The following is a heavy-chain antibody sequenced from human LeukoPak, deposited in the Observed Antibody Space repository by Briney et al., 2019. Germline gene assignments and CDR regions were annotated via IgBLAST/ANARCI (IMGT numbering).Heavy chain of an antibody. Sequence: KSGGSLRLSCAASGFSFSTSPMSWVRQPPGKGLEWIGSIYYSGSTYYNPSLKCRVTISVDTSKNQFSLKLSSVTAADTAVYYCARVEKVLSGTDYWGQGTLVTVSS. V-gene: IGHV4-39*07. D-gene: IGHD3-3*01. CDR3: ARVEKVLSGTDY. CDR1: GFSFSTSPM. CDR2: IYYSGST. J-gene: IGHJ4*02.